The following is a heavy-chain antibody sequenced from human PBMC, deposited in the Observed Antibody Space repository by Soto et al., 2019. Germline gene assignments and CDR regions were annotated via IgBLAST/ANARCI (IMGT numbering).Heavy chain of an antibody. CDR3: VRDDDYGPNALDM. D-gene: IGHD3-10*01. Sequence: QMQLVESGGGVVQPGRSLRLSCAASGFTFRNYGMHWVRQAPGKGLEWVSLILNDGSEQFYRDSVKGRFTISRDNSRNTLYLEMNSLRDDDTALYYCVRDDDYGPNALDMWGAGTMVSVSS. J-gene: IGHJ3*02. CDR2: ILNDGSEQ. CDR1: GFTFRNYG. V-gene: IGHV3-33*01.